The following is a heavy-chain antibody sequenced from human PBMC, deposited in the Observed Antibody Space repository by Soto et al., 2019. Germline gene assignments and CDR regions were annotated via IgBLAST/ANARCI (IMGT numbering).Heavy chain of an antibody. D-gene: IGHD6-13*01. Sequence: QVQLQQWGAGLLKPSETLSLTCAVYGGSFSGYYWSWIRQPPGKGLEWIGEINHSGSTNYNPSLKRRVTISVDTSKIQFSLKLSSVTAADTAVYYCARERPYSSSWYHDYWGQGTLVTVSS. V-gene: IGHV4-34*01. CDR2: INHSGST. CDR3: ARERPYSSSWYHDY. CDR1: GGSFSGYY. J-gene: IGHJ4*02.